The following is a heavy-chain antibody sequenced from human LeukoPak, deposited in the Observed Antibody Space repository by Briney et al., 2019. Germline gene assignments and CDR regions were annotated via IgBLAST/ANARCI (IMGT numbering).Heavy chain of an antibody. CDR2: ISSSSSYT. J-gene: IGHJ5*02. CDR3: AREGDSSWYEGAFDP. D-gene: IGHD6-13*01. Sequence: GESLRLSCAASGFTFSDYYMSWIRQAPGKGLEWVSYISSSSSYTNYADSVKGRFTISRDTAKNSLYLQMNSLRADDTAVYYCAREGDSSWYEGAFDPWGQGTLVTVSS. V-gene: IGHV3-11*05. CDR1: GFTFSDYY.